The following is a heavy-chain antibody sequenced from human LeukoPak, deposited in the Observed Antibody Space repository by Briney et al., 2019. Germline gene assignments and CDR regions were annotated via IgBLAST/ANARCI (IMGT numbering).Heavy chain of an antibody. CDR3: ARGTKSGLGESSVGY. CDR1: GYTFTSYD. Sequence: ASVKVSCKASGYTFTSYDINWVRQAIAQGLEWMGWMNPNSGNTGYAQKFQGRVIITRNTSISTAYMELNSLRSEDTAVYYCARGTKSGLGESSVGYWGQGTLVTVSS. CDR2: MNPNSGNT. V-gene: IGHV1-8*03. D-gene: IGHD3-16*01. J-gene: IGHJ4*02.